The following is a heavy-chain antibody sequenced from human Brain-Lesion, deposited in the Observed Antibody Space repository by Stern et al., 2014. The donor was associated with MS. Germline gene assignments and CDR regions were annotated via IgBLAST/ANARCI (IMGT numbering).Heavy chain of an antibody. CDR1: GGSISSSNW. Sequence: VQLVESGPGLVKPSGTLSLTCAVSGGSISSSNWWSWVRQSPGKGLEWIGESDHSGSTIYNPSLKSRVTVSGDQSTNRFSLTLGSVPAADTAVYFCARFPASRPHVFDSWGQGTLVTVSS. J-gene: IGHJ4*02. CDR2: SDHSGST. V-gene: IGHV4-4*02. CDR3: ARFPASRPHVFDS. D-gene: IGHD6-13*01.